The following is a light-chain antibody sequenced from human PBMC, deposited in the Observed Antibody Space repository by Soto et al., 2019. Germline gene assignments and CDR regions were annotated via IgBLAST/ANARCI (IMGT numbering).Light chain of an antibody. CDR1: GHNIGAGFD. Sequence: QYVLTQPPSLSGAPGQNIIISCTGGGHNIGAGFDVHWYQQLPGTAPKLLIYGNTNRPSGVPDRFSGSKSGTSASLVITGLQAEDEADYYCQSYDTGLSGPVVFGGGTKLTVL. J-gene: IGLJ2*01. V-gene: IGLV1-40*01. CDR3: QSYDTGLSGPVV. CDR2: GNT.